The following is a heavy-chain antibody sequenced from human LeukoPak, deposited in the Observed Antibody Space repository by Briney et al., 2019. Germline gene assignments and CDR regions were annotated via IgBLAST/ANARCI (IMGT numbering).Heavy chain of an antibody. D-gene: IGHD1-26*01. CDR2: IYTSGST. V-gene: IGHV4-4*07. CDR1: GGSISSYY. Sequence: SETLSLTCTVSGGSISSYYWSWIRQPAGKGLEWIGRIYTSGSTNYNPSLKSRVTMSVDTSKNQFSLKLSSVTAADMAVYYCARTSSGSYYGIDFDYWGQGTLVTVSS. J-gene: IGHJ4*02. CDR3: ARTSSGSYYGIDFDY.